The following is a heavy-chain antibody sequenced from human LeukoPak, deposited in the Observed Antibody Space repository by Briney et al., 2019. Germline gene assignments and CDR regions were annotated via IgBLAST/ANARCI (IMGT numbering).Heavy chain of an antibody. V-gene: IGHV3-30*03. CDR3: ARVPPGDYRDY. Sequence: PGGSLRLSCAASGFTFSSYGMHWVRQAPGKGLEWVAVISYDGSNKYYADSVKGRFTISRDNSKNTLYLQMNSLRAEDTAVYYCARVPPGDYRDYWGQGTLVTVSS. CDR2: ISYDGSNK. D-gene: IGHD4-17*01. CDR1: GFTFSSYG. J-gene: IGHJ4*02.